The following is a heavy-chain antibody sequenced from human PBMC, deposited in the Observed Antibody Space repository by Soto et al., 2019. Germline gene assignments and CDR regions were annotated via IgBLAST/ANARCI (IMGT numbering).Heavy chain of an antibody. CDR2: INIYSGDA. CDR1: GYTFTSYG. CDR3: ARALYYYDNSGLAY. J-gene: IGHJ4*02. D-gene: IGHD3-22*01. Sequence: QVRLEQSGPEVKKTGASVKVSCKASGYTFTSYGISWVRQAPGQGLEWMVWINIYSGDANYAQSFQDRVTMTRDTSTNTVYMEMRTLRSDDTAVYYCARALYYYDNSGLAYWGQGTLVTVSS. V-gene: IGHV1-18*01.